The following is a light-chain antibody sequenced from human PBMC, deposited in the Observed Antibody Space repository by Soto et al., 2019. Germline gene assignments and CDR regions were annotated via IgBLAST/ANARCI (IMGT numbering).Light chain of an antibody. V-gene: IGKV4-1*01. CDR1: QSVLYSSNNKNY. Sequence: DIVMTQSPDSLAVSRGERATINCKSSQSVLYSSNNKNYLAWYQQKPGQPPKLLIYWASTRESGVPDRFSGSGSGTDFTLTISSLQAEDVAVYYCQQYYSTPTGFGGGTKVEIK. CDR2: WAS. CDR3: QQYYSTPTG. J-gene: IGKJ4*01.